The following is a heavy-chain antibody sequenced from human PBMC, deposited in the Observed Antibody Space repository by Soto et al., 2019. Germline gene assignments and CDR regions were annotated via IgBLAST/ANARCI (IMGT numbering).Heavy chain of an antibody. CDR3: ARGPRQWRVQRLCWFDP. Sequence: SETLSLTCAVYGGSFSGYYWSWIRQPPGKGLEWIGEINHSGSTNYNPSLKSRVTISVDTSKNQFSLKLSSVTAADTAVYYCARGPRQWRVQRLCWFDPGGQGTLVTVSS. V-gene: IGHV4-34*01. D-gene: IGHD6-19*01. CDR1: GGSFSGYY. CDR2: INHSGST. J-gene: IGHJ5*02.